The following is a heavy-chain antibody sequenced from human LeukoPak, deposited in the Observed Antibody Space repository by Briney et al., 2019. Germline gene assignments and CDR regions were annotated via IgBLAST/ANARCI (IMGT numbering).Heavy chain of an antibody. V-gene: IGHV3-21*01. CDR2: ISSSSGSK. J-gene: IGHJ5*02. Sequence: GGSLRLSCAASGFAFSSYSMNWVRQAPGKELEWVSSISSSSGSKYYSDSLKGRFTISRDNAKDLLYLQMNSLRAEDTAVYYRARDLHARGIITNTNWFDPWGQGTLVTVSS. D-gene: IGHD3-10*02. CDR1: GFAFSSYS. CDR3: ARDLHARGIITNTNWFDP.